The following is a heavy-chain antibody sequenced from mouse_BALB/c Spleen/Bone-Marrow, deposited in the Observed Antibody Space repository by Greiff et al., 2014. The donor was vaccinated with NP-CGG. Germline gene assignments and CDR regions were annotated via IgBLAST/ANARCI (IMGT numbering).Heavy chain of an antibody. CDR1: GYTFTSYW. D-gene: IGHD1-1*01. V-gene: IGHV1S81*02. Sequence: VQLQQSGAELVKPGASVKLSCKASGYTFTSYWMQWVKQRPGQGLEWIGEINPSNGRINYNEKFKSKATLTVDKSSSTAYMQLSSLTSEDSAVYYCARKYYGSSYVWYFDVWGARTTVTVSS. CDR2: INPSNGRI. J-gene: IGHJ1*01. CDR3: ARKYYGSSYVWYFDV.